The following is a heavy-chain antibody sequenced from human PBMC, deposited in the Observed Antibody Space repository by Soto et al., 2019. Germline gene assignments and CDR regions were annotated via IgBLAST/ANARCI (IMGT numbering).Heavy chain of an antibody. CDR1: GYTLTVLS. V-gene: IGHV1-24*01. CDR3: AREPAIYGMDV. J-gene: IGHJ6*02. CDR2: FDPEDGET. Sequence: ASVKVSCKVSGYTLTVLSMHWVRQAPGKGLEWMGGFDPEDGETSYAQKFQGRVTMTRDTSTSTVYMELSSLRSEDTAVYYCAREPAIYGMDVWGQGTTVTVSS. D-gene: IGHD2-2*02.